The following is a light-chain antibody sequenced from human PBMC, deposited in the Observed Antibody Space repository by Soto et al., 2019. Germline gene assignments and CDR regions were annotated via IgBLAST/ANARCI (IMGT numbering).Light chain of an antibody. CDR2: VAS. CDR3: QQANSFPIT. V-gene: IGKV1-39*01. CDR1: QSVGTY. J-gene: IGKJ5*01. Sequence: DIQMTQSPSSLSASVGDRVTITCRASQSVGTYVSWYQQKEGKAPKLLINVASTLQSGVASTFSGSGSGTDFTLAISSLQPEDFATYYCQQANSFPITFGQGTRLEIK.